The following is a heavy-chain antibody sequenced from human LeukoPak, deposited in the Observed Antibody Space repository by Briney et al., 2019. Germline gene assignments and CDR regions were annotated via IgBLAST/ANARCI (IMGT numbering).Heavy chain of an antibody. CDR1: GYTFTSYG. CDR3: ARVCDSCSCQSDSDY. D-gene: IGHD6-13*01. V-gene: IGHV1-18*01. J-gene: IGHJ4*02. Sequence: ASVKVSCKASGYTFTSYGISWVRQAPGQGLEWMGWISAYNGNTNYAQKLQGRVTMTTDTSTSTAYMELRSLRSDDTAVYYCARVCDSCSCQSDSDYWGQGTLVTVSS. CDR2: ISAYNGNT.